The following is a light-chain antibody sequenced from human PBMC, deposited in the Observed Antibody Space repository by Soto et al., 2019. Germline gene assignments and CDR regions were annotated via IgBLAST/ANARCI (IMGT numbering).Light chain of an antibody. Sequence: IQMTQSPSSLSASGLDIGTITFRASQGIRSDLGWYQQKPGKAPKLLIYAASSLQSGVPSRFSGSGSGTDFTLTISRLEPEDFAVYYCQQYGASPLTFGGGTKVDIK. J-gene: IGKJ4*01. V-gene: IGKV1-6*01. CDR2: AAS. CDR1: QGIRSD. CDR3: QQYGASPLT.